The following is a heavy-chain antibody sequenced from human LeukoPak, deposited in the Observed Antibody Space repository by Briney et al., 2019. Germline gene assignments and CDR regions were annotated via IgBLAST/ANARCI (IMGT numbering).Heavy chain of an antibody. CDR2: ISYDGSNK. CDR1: GFTFSSYA. D-gene: IGHD5-12*01. Sequence: GGSLRLSCAASGFTFSSYAMHWVHQAPGKGLEWVAVISYDGSNKYYADSVKGRFTISRDNSKNTLYLQMNSLRAEDTAVYYCARGGSGYDWGIDYWGQGTLVTVSS. CDR3: ARGGSGYDWGIDY. V-gene: IGHV3-30*14. J-gene: IGHJ4*02.